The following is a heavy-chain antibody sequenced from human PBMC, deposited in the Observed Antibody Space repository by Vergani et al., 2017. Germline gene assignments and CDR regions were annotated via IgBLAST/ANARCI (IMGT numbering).Heavy chain of an antibody. CDR2: IYHSGST. J-gene: IGHJ3*02. Sequence: QVQLQESGPGLVKPSETLSLTCAVSGYSISSGYYWGWIRQPPGKGLEWIGSIYHSGSTYYNPSLKSRVTISVDTSKNQFSLKLSSVTAADTAVYYCASGGQQLVDAFDIWGQGTMVTVSS. D-gene: IGHD6-13*01. CDR1: GYSISSGYY. CDR3: ASGGQQLVDAFDI. V-gene: IGHV4-38-2*01.